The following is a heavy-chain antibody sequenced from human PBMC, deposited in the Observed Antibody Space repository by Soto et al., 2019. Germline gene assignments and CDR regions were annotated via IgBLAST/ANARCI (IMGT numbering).Heavy chain of an antibody. V-gene: IGHV4-59*01. CDR2: IYYSGST. Sequence: QVQLQESGPGLVKPSETLSLTCTVSGGSISSYYWSWIRQPPGKGLEWIGYIYYSGSTNYNPSLTTRIPKPADTSNNQLPPKLRSLPAADPAVSYCSLGVVTPYYYYGMDVWGQGTTVTVSS. J-gene: IGHJ6*02. CDR3: SLGVVTPYYYYGMDV. CDR1: GGSISSYY. D-gene: IGHD1-26*01.